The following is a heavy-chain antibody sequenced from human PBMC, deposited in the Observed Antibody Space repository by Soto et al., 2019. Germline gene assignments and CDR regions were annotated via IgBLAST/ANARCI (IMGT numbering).Heavy chain of an antibody. CDR3: ARDNMELSYYYYGMDV. J-gene: IGHJ6*02. Sequence: ASVKVSCKASGYTFTSYAMHWVRQAPGQRLEWMGWINAGNGNTKYSQKFQGRVTITRDTSASTAYMELSSLRSEDTAVYYCARDNMELSYYYYGMDVWGQGTTVTVSS. CDR2: INAGNGNT. D-gene: IGHD1-7*01. CDR1: GYTFTSYA. V-gene: IGHV1-3*01.